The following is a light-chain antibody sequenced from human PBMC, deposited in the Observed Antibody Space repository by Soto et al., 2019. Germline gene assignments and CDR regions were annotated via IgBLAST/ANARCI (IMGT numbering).Light chain of an antibody. J-gene: IGKJ4*01. CDR2: GAS. CDR3: RQQGSSPPYT. V-gene: IGKV3-20*01. CDR1: QSVSSSY. Sequence: EIVLTQSPGTLSLSPGERATLSCRASQSVSSSYLCWYQQKPGQAPRLLIYGASSRATGIPDRFGGSGSATDFTLTIIRLVPEDFVVFYCRQQGSSPPYTFGGGTKLEIK.